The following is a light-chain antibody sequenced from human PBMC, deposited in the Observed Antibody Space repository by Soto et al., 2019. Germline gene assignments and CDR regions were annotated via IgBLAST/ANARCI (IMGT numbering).Light chain of an antibody. CDR2: DNN. CDR3: GTWASSLSALYV. Sequence: QSLLTQPPSVSAAPGQKVTISCSGSSSNIGNNYVSWYQQLPGTAPKLLIYDNNKRPSGIPDRFSGSKSGTSATLGITGLQTGDEADYYCGTWASSLSALYVFGTGTKLTVL. CDR1: SSNIGNNY. V-gene: IGLV1-51*01. J-gene: IGLJ1*01.